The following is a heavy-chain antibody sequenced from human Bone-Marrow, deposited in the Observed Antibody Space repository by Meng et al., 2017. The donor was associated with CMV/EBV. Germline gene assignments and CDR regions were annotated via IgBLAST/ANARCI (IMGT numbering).Heavy chain of an antibody. J-gene: IGHJ5*02. CDR2: IYTSGST. CDR1: GGSISSGSYY. CDR3: ARAKTGWFDP. Sequence: QVQLQESGPGLVKPSQTLSLTCTVSGGSISSGSYYWSWIRQPAGKGLEWIGRIYTSGSTNYNPSLKSRVTISVDTSKNQFSLKLSSVTAADTAVYYCARAKTGWFDPWGQGTLVTVS. V-gene: IGHV4-61*02. D-gene: IGHD1-14*01.